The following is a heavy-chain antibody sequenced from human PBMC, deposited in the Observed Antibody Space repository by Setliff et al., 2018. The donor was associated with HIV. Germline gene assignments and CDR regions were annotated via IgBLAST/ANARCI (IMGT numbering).Heavy chain of an antibody. Sequence: LSLTCIVSGGSISSGGYYWSWIRQHPGKGLEWIGYIYYSGSTYYNPSLKSRVTISVDTSKNQFSLKLSSVTAADTAVYYCARGPLGYCSSTSCYTTLNWFDPWGQGTLVTVSS. D-gene: IGHD2-2*02. V-gene: IGHV4-31*02. CDR3: ARGPLGYCSSTSCYTTLNWFDP. CDR2: IYYSGST. J-gene: IGHJ5*02. CDR1: GGSISSGGYY.